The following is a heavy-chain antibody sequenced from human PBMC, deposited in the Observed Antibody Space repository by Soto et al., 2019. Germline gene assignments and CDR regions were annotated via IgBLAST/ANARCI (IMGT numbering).Heavy chain of an antibody. CDR3: AKVLSELVPRYFDT. CDR1: GYTFTTYD. J-gene: IGHJ4*02. D-gene: IGHD6-13*01. Sequence: QVQLVQSGAEVKKPGASVRVSCKASGYTFTTYDIHRVRQAPGLGLEWMGIITPGGGITSYAQKFKGRITMTRDTSTSTVYRELSSLRSEDTAMYYCAKVLSELVPRYFDTWGQGTLVTVSS. V-gene: IGHV1-46*01. CDR2: ITPGGGIT.